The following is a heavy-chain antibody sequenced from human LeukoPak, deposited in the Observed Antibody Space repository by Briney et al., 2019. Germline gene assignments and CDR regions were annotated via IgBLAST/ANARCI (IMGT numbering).Heavy chain of an antibody. D-gene: IGHD6-19*01. J-gene: IGHJ4*02. Sequence: GGSLRLSCAASGFIFSNYEINWVRQAPGKGLEWVSYISSSGNTIYYADSVKGRFTISRDNSKNTLFLQMNSLRAEDTAVYYCAKDARRTSGWYFFDYWGQGTLVTVSS. CDR2: ISSSGNTI. CDR3: AKDARRTSGWYFFDY. V-gene: IGHV3-48*03. CDR1: GFIFSNYE.